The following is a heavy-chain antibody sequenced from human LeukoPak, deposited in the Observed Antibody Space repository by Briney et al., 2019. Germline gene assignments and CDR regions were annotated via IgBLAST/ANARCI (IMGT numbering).Heavy chain of an antibody. D-gene: IGHD6-13*01. Sequence: GSLSLSFAASGFTFSRYSMHWVRQAPGKGLEWVAIIWYDGSGKYYADSVKGRFTISRDNSNNTLYLQMNSLRVEDTALYYCARDYSSSWDYWGQGTLVTVSS. J-gene: IGHJ4*02. CDR3: ARDYSSSWDY. V-gene: IGHV3-33*01. CDR2: IWYDGSGK. CDR1: GFTFSRYS.